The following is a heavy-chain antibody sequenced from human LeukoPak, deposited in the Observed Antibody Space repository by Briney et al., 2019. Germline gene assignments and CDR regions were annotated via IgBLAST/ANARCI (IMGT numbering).Heavy chain of an antibody. CDR3: ARANYGSGSNYYYGLDV. J-gene: IGHJ6*02. Sequence: GGSLRLSCGASGFTFSIYGMHWVRQAPGKGPEWVAVIWFDGSNKYYADSVKGRFTTSRDNSKNTLYLQINSLRAEDTAVYYCARANYGSGSNYYYGLDVWGQGTTVTVSS. CDR2: IWFDGSNK. V-gene: IGHV3-33*01. D-gene: IGHD3-10*01. CDR1: GFTFSIYG.